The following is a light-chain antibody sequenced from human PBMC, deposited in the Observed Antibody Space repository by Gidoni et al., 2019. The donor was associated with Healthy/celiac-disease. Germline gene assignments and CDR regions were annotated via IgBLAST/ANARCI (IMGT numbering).Light chain of an antibody. V-gene: IGLV3-1*01. CDR3: QAWDRSTAV. CDR2: QDR. J-gene: IGLJ3*02. Sequence: SYDLTQPPSVSVSPGQTAIITCSGDKLGDKYASWYQQKPGQSPVLVIYQDRKRPSGIPERFSGSNSGNTATLTVSGTQAMDEADYYCQAWDRSTAVFGGGTKLTVL. CDR1: KLGDKY.